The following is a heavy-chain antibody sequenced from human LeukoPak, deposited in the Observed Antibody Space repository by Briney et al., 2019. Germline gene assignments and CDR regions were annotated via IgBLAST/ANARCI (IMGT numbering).Heavy chain of an antibody. J-gene: IGHJ4*02. D-gene: IGHD4-11*01. CDR3: AKGTYSNALLDY. Sequence: HPGGSLRLSCAASGFTFSSYGMHWVRQAPGKGLEWVAFIWNEGSNKYYADSVKGRFTISRDNSKNTLYLQMNSLRAEDTAVYYCAKGTYSNALLDYWGQGTLVTVSS. CDR2: IWNEGSNK. CDR1: GFTFSSYG. V-gene: IGHV3-30*02.